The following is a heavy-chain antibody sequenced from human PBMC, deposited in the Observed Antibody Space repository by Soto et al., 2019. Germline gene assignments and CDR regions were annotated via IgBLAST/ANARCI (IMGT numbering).Heavy chain of an antibody. CDR3: ARDRRTGFYYYYYGMDV. V-gene: IGHV3-7*01. Sequence: EVQLVESGGGLVQPGGSLRLSCAASGFTFSSYWMSWVRQAPGKGLEWVANIKQDGSEKYYVDSVKGRFTISRDNAKNSLYLQMISLRAEDTAVYYCARDRRTGFYYYYYGMDVWGQGTTVTVSS. CDR1: GFTFSSYW. D-gene: IGHD3-9*01. J-gene: IGHJ6*02. CDR2: IKQDGSEK.